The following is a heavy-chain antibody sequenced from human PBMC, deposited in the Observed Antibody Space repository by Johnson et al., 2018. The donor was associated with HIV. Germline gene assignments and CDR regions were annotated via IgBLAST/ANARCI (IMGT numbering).Heavy chain of an antibody. CDR3: AREAAVADAFDI. Sequence: VQLVESGGGLVQPGGSLRLSCAASGFTFSAFAMSWVRQAPGKGLEWVSRINSDGSSTSYADSVKGRFNISRDNAKNTLYLQMNSLRAEDTAVYYCAREAAVADAFDIWGQWTMVTVSS. V-gene: IGHV3-74*01. D-gene: IGHD6-19*01. CDR1: GFTFSAFA. CDR2: INSDGSST. J-gene: IGHJ3*02.